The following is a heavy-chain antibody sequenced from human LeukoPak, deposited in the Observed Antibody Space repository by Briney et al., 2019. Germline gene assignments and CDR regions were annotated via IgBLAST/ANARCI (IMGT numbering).Heavy chain of an antibody. Sequence: SETLSLTCTVSGGSISSGSYYWSWIRQPAGKGLEWIGRIYTSGSTSYNPSLKSRVTVSIDTSKNKFSLKLYSVSAADTALYYCARLYCISTSCYTIDYWGQGTLVTVSS. CDR2: IYTSGST. CDR3: ARLYCISTSCYTIDY. V-gene: IGHV4-61*02. CDR1: GGSISSGSYY. J-gene: IGHJ4*02. D-gene: IGHD2-2*02.